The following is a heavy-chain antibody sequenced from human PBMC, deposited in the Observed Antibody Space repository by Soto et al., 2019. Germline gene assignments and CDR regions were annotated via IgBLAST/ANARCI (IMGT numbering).Heavy chain of an antibody. CDR1: GYTFTSYY. CDR2: INPSGGST. J-gene: IGHJ5*02. Sequence: QVQLVQSGAEVKKPGASVKVSCKASGYTFTSYYMHWVRQAPGQGLEWMGIINPSGGSTSYAQKFQGRVTMTRDXSTSTVYMELSSLRSEDTAVYYCARILPPNWFDPWGQGTLVTVSS. V-gene: IGHV1-46*01. CDR3: ARILPPNWFDP.